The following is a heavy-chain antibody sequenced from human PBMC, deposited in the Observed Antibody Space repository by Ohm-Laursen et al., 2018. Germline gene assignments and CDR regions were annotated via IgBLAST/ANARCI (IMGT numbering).Heavy chain of an antibody. Sequence: SVKVSCKASGYTFIGYYMHWVRQAPGQGLEWMGGIIPIFGTANYAQKFQGRVTITADESTSTAYMELSSLRSEDTAVYYCALDEMIVVAPRGDDAFDIWGQGTMVTVSS. J-gene: IGHJ3*02. CDR1: GYTFIGYY. D-gene: IGHD3-22*01. V-gene: IGHV1-69*13. CDR3: ALDEMIVVAPRGDDAFDI. CDR2: IIPIFGTA.